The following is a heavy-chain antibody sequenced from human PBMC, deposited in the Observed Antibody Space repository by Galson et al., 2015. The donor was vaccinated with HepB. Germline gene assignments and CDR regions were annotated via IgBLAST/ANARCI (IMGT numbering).Heavy chain of an antibody. CDR1: GASISSSLYY. CDR2: IYYTGNT. Sequence: TLSLTCTVSGASISSSLYYWVWVRQAPEKGLEWIGSIYYTGNTYYKSSLKSRVTISADMSKNQFTLEVNSVIAADTAVYYCARAAGDSFTYANDFWGQGTLVTVSS. CDR3: ARAAGDSFTYANDF. V-gene: IGHV4-39*06. D-gene: IGHD1-14*01. J-gene: IGHJ4*02.